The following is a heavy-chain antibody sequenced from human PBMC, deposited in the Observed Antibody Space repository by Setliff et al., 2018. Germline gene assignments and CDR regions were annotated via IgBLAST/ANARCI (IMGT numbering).Heavy chain of an antibody. J-gene: IGHJ4*02. V-gene: IGHV4-34*01. D-gene: IGHD5-18*01. Sequence: SETLSLTCAVYGGSFSGYYWSWIRQPPGKGLEWIGEINHSGSTDYNPSLKSRVTISVDTSKNQFSVKLSSVTAADTAVYYCARGGYSYGLGGFPLDYWGQGTLVTVSS. CDR1: GGSFSGYY. CDR2: INHSGST. CDR3: ARGGYSYGLGGFPLDY.